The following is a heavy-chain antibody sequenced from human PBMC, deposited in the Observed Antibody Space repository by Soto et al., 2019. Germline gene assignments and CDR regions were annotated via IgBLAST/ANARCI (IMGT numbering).Heavy chain of an antibody. CDR1: GFTFSSYG. V-gene: IGHV3-30*18. Sequence: QVQLVESGGGVVQPGRSLRLSCAASGFTFSSYGMHWVRQAPGKGLEWVAVISYDGSNKYYADSVKGRFTISRDNSKNTLYLRMNSLRAEDTAVYYCAKDTGTTTQDLPYYYGMDVWGQGTTVTVSS. D-gene: IGHD1-7*01. CDR3: AKDTGTTTQDLPYYYGMDV. J-gene: IGHJ6*02. CDR2: ISYDGSNK.